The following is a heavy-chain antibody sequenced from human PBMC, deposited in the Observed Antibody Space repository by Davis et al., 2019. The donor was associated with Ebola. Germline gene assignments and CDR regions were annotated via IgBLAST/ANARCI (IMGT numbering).Heavy chain of an antibody. CDR3: ASLRRTITGMEDAFDI. V-gene: IGHV5-10-1*01. CDR1: GYSFTSHW. CDR2: IDPSDSST. Sequence: GESLKISCPGSGYSFTSHWITWVRQTPGKGLEWTGKIDPSDSSTNYSPSFQGHVTISADKSISTAYLHWTSLKASDTAMYYCASLRRTITGMEDAFDIWGQGTMVTVSS. J-gene: IGHJ3*02. D-gene: IGHD2-8*02.